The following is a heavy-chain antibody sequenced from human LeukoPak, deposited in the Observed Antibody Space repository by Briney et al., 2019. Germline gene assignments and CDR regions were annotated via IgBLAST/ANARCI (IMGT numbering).Heavy chain of an antibody. D-gene: IGHD6-13*01. CDR3: ARGLGTYSSSWYFFYGMDV. CDR1: GFSVSSNY. CDR2: IFGGGST. Sequence: GGSLRLSCAASGFSVSSNYMNWVRQAPGRGLEWVSIIFGGGSTYYTDSVKGRFTVSRDTSKNTLHLQMNRLRAEDTAVHYCARGLGTYSSSWYFFYGMDVWGLGTTVTVSS. V-gene: IGHV3-66*01. J-gene: IGHJ6*02.